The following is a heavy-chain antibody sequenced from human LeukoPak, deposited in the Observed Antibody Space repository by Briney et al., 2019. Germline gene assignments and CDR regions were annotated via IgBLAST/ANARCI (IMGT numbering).Heavy chain of an antibody. V-gene: IGHV4-39*01. CDR3: ARHERFGELTDY. J-gene: IGHJ4*02. CDR1: GFTFSSYSMN. D-gene: IGHD3-10*01. CDR2: IYYTGDT. Sequence: GSLRLSCAASGFTFSSYSMNWVRQPPGKGLEWIGSIYYTGDTYYNPSLKSRVTIFKDTSKNQFSLKLTSVTATDTAVYYCARHERFGELTDYWGQGTLVTVSS.